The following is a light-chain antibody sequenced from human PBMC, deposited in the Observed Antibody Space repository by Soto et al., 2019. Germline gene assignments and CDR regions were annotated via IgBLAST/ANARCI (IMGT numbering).Light chain of an antibody. CDR2: DAS. J-gene: IGKJ1*01. CDR1: QSIRSW. V-gene: IGKV1-5*01. Sequence: DIHMTQSPSTLSASVGDRVTITCRASQSIRSWLAWYQQKPGKAPKLLIYDASSLQSGVPSRFSGRGSGTEFTLTISSLQPDDFATYYCQQYDSYSWTFGQGTKVDI. CDR3: QQYDSYSWT.